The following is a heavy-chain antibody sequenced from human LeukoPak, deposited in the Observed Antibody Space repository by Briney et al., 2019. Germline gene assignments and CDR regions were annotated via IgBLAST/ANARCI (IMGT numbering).Heavy chain of an antibody. CDR2: ISSTSSYI. Sequence: PGGSLRLSCAASGFTFSSYGMNWVRRAPGKGLEWVSSISSTSSYIYNAESVKGRFTISRDNARNSLSLQMNSLRAEDTAVYFCARDRGSGLNPFDYWGQGTLVTVSS. J-gene: IGHJ4*02. V-gene: IGHV3-21*01. CDR1: GFTFSSYG. CDR3: ARDRGSGLNPFDY. D-gene: IGHD6-19*01.